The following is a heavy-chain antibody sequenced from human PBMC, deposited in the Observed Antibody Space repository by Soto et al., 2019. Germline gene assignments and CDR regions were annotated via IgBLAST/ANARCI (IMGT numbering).Heavy chain of an antibody. V-gene: IGHV4-39*01. CDR3: ATYSGSYSYHYFAY. J-gene: IGHJ4*02. Sequence: PSETLSLTCTVSGGSLSSTSYHWGWIRQPPGKGLEYIGNIYYTGTTYYHPSLKSRLTISVDPSKNQFSLKVTSMTAADTAVYYCATYSGSYSYHYFAYWGQGLLVTVYS. D-gene: IGHD1-26*01. CDR2: IYYTGTT. CDR1: GGSLSSTSYH.